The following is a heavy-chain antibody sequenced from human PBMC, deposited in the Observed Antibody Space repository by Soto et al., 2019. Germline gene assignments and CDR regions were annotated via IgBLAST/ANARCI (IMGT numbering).Heavy chain of an antibody. J-gene: IGHJ4*02. V-gene: IGHV3-7*01. CDR2: MNQDGSES. CDR3: ARLSTSAGRRDLAC. CDR1: GFSLSSYW. Sequence: EVQLVKSGGGLVQPGGSLRLSCAASGFSLSSYWMSWVRQAPGKGLEWVANMNQDGSESDYVGYVKGRFTFTRANAKNSLYLQMNSLRAENTAVYYCARLSTSAGRRDLACWGQGTLVTVSS.